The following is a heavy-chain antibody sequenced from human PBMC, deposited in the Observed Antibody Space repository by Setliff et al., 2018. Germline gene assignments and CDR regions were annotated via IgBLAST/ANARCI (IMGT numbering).Heavy chain of an antibody. D-gene: IGHD2-15*01. J-gene: IGHJ6*02. V-gene: IGHV4-59*12. CDR1: GGSISPYF. Sequence: SETLSLTCTVSGGSISPYFWSWIRQPPGKGLEWIGYIYHNGNTNFNPSLKTRFTISRDSAKNSLHLQMTSLSAEDTAVYYCARRLPYFGMDVWGQGTTVTVSS. CDR2: IYHNGNT. CDR3: ARRLPYFGMDV.